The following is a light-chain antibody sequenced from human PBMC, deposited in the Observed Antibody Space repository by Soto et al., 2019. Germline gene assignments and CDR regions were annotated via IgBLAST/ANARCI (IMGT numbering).Light chain of an antibody. CDR2: DSS. V-gene: IGKV3-15*01. Sequence: IVMTQSPATLSVSPGERATLSCRASQGIGSTLAWYQQKPGQTPRLLIYDSSTRATGIPARFSGIGSGTEFTLIISSLQSEDFGVYHCQHYKTWPLSFGGGTKVEI. CDR3: QHYKTWPLS. J-gene: IGKJ4*01. CDR1: QGIGST.